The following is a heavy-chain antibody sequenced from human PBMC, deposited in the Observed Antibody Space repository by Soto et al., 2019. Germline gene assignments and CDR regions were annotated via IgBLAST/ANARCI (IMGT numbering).Heavy chain of an antibody. CDR1: VGSISSYY. V-gene: IGHV4-59*01. D-gene: IGHD6-13*01. CDR2: IYYSGST. Sequence: SETLSLTCTVSVGSISSYYWSWIRQPPGKGLEWIGYIYYSGSTNYNPSLKSRVTISVDTSKNQFSLKLSSVTAADTAVYYCARAGGPSSWFPYYFDYWGQGTLVTVSS. J-gene: IGHJ4*02. CDR3: ARAGGPSSWFPYYFDY.